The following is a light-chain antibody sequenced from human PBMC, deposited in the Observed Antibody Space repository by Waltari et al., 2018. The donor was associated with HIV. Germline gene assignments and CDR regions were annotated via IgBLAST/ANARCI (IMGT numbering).Light chain of an antibody. V-gene: IGLV9-49*03. J-gene: IGLJ3*02. CDR2: VGTGGIVG. CDR3: GADHGSGKNFAWA. Sequence: QPVLTQPPSASASLGASVTLTCTLTSAYSPYKAHWYSHRQRKAPRFVMRVGTGGIVGSKGDGIPDRFSVLGSGLNRYLTIKNSQEEDESDYHCGADHGSGKNFAWAFGGGTKLTVL. CDR1: SAYSPYK.